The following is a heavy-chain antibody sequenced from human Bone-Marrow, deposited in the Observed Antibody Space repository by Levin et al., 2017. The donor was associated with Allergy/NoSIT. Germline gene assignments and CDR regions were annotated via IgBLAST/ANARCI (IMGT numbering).Heavy chain of an antibody. CDR2: IHHSGST. Sequence: SETLSLTCAVYVDSFSGYYWTWIRQPPGKGLEWIGEIHHSGSTNYNPSLKSRVTISADTSKNQFFLRLRSVTAADTAVYYCARVVPGIRFFDWLFYDFWGHGNLVTVSS. V-gene: IGHV4-34*01. CDR3: ARVVPGIRFFDWLFYDF. J-gene: IGHJ4*01. D-gene: IGHD3-9*01. CDR1: VDSFSGYY.